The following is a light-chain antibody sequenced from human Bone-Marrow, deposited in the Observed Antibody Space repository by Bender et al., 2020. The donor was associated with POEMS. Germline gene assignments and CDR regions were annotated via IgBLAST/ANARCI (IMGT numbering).Light chain of an antibody. V-gene: IGLV1-44*01. CDR3: ATRDDSLNGWV. CDR2: NNS. J-gene: IGLJ3*02. CDR1: SSKFGSYP. Sequence: QSVLTQPPSASGTPGQRVTISCSGSSSKFGSYPVNWYQQLPGAAPKLVIFNNSQRPSGVPDRFSGSNSGTSASLAISGLLSDDGADFYCATRDDSLNGWVFGGGTKLTVL.